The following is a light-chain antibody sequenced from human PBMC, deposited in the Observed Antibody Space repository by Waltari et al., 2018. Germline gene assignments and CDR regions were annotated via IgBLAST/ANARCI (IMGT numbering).Light chain of an antibody. CDR2: GTN. CDR3: AAWDDSLNGVV. J-gene: IGLJ2*01. V-gene: IGLV1-44*01. CDR1: SSTIGSNT. Sequence: QSVLAQPPSASGTPGQRITISCSGDSSTIGSNTVNWYQQLPGTAPERLIYGTNRRPSGVPDRFSGSKSGTSASLAISGLHSEDEADYYCAAWDDSLNGVVFGGGTKLTVL.